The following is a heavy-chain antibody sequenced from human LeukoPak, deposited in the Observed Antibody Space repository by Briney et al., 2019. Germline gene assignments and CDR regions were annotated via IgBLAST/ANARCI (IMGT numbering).Heavy chain of an antibody. Sequence: SVKVSCKASGGTFSSYAISWVRQAPGQGLEWMGGIIPIFGTANYAQKFQGRVTITADESTSTAYMELSSLRSEDTAVYYCAKDRRGWHGENGGYYFDYWGQGTLVTVPS. D-gene: IGHD6-19*01. J-gene: IGHJ4*02. V-gene: IGHV1-69*13. CDR1: GGTFSSYA. CDR2: IIPIFGTA. CDR3: AKDRRGWHGENGGYYFDY.